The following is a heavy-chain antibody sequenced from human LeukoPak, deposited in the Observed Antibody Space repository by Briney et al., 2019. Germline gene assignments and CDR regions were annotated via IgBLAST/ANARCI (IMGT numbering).Heavy chain of an antibody. CDR2: ISSSGSTI. D-gene: IGHD2-2*03. CDR1: GFTFSDYY. J-gene: IGHJ4*02. V-gene: IGHV3-11*01. CDR3: ARAGVGIVVVPAAIYPDY. Sequence: GGSLRLSCAASGFTFSDYYMSWIRQAPGKGLEWVSYISSSGSTIYYADSVKGRFTISRDNAKNSPYLQMNSLRAEDTAVYYCARAGVGIVVVPAAIYPDYWGQGTLVTVSS.